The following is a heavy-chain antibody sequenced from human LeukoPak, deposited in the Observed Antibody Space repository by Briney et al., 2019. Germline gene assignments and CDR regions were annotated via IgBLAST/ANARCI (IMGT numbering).Heavy chain of an antibody. CDR1: GGSISSGSYY. V-gene: IGHV4-61*02. Sequence: SQTLSLTCTVSGGSISSGSYYWNWIRQPAGKGLEWIGRIYTSGSTNYNPSLKSRVTISVDTSKNQFSLKLSSVTAADTAVYYCARAMTYYYGSGIRPDYFDYWGQGTLVTVSS. CDR2: IYTSGST. D-gene: IGHD3-10*01. CDR3: ARAMTYYYGSGIRPDYFDY. J-gene: IGHJ4*02.